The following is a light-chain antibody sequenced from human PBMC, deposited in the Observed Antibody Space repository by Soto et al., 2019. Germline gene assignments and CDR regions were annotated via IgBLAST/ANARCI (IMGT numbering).Light chain of an antibody. V-gene: IGKV1-5*03. Sequence: DIQMTQSPSTLSASVGDRVTITCRASQSISSWLAWYQQKPGKAPKLLIYLASSLESGVPSRFSGSGSGTEFTLTISSLQPDDFAPFSCQQYNSYPYTFGQGTNLEIK. CDR1: QSISSW. CDR3: QQYNSYPYT. CDR2: LAS. J-gene: IGKJ2*01.